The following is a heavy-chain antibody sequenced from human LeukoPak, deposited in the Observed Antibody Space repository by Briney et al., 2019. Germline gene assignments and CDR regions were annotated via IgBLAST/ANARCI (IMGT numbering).Heavy chain of an antibody. CDR3: AHDAGPTGNPFFDY. J-gene: IGHJ4*02. CDR1: GFTFSTHG. CDR2: ISGDRTNT. Sequence: GGSLRLSCAASGFTFSTHGMSWVRQSPGKGLEWVSTISGDRTNTHYADSVKGRFSISRVHSRNTLYLQMNSLTVEDTPLYYCAHDAGPTGNPFFDYWGQGTLVTVSS. V-gene: IGHV3-23*01. D-gene: IGHD4-11*01.